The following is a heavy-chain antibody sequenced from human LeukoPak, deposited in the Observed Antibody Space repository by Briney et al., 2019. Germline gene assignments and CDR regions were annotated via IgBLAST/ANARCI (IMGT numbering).Heavy chain of an antibody. CDR3: ARDRSGSYLSFPEYYYGMDV. CDR2: IYYSGST. Sequence: SETLSLTCTVSGGSITSNSYYWGWIRQPPGKGLEWIGSIYYSGSTYYNPSLKSRVTISVDTSKNQFSLKLSSVTAADTAVYYCARDRSGSYLSFPEYYYGMDVWGQGTTVTVSS. CDR1: GGSITSNSYY. D-gene: IGHD1-26*01. V-gene: IGHV4-39*02. J-gene: IGHJ6*02.